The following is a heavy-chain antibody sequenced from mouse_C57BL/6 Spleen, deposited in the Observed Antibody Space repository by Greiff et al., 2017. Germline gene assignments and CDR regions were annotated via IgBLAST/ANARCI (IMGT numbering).Heavy chain of an antibody. V-gene: IGHV5-6*01. CDR1: GFTFSSYG. CDR3: GRQDGGLRGPWFAY. J-gene: IGHJ3*01. D-gene: IGHD2-4*01. Sequence: EVMLVESGGDLVKPGGSLKLSCAASGFTFSSYGMSWVRQTPDKRLEWVATISSGGSYTYYPDSVKGRFTISRDNAKNTLYLQMSSLKSEDTAMYYCGRQDGGLRGPWFAYWGQGALVTVSA. CDR2: ISSGGSYT.